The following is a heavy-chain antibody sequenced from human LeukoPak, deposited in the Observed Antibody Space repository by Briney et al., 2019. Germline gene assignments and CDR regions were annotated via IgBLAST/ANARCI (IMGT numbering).Heavy chain of an antibody. CDR3: ARVSHFWSGVDY. Sequence: GGSLRLSCAASGFTFSTYWMSWVRQAPGKGLEWVANIQQDGSEKYYVDSVKGRFTIFRDNAKNSLYLQMNSLTAEDTAVYYCARVSHFWSGVDYWGQGTLVTVSS. CDR1: GFTFSTYW. D-gene: IGHD3-3*02. V-gene: IGHV3-7*01. CDR2: IQQDGSEK. J-gene: IGHJ4*02.